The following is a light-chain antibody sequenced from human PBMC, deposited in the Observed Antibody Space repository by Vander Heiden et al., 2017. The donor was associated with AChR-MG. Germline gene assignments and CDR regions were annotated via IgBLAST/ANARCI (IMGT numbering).Light chain of an antibody. CDR1: SSNIGAGYD. CDR3: QSYDRSLSVWV. J-gene: IGLJ3*02. V-gene: IGLV1-40*01. Sequence: QSVLTQPPSVSGAPGQRLTISCSGTSSNIGAGYDVHWYQQLPGRAPKILIFGNNNRPSGVPDRFSGSKSGASASLAITGLQLEDEADYYCQSYDRSLSVWVFGGGTKLTVL. CDR2: GNN.